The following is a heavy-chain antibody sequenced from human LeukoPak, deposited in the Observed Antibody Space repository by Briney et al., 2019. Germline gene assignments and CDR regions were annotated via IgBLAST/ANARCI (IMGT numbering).Heavy chain of an antibody. CDR1: GGSFSGYY. CDR3: ARGRGWLGTTVTTYYFDY. V-gene: IGHV4-34*01. D-gene: IGHD4-17*01. Sequence: PSETLSLTCAVYGGSFSGYYWSWIRQPPGKGLEWIGEINHSGSTNYNPSLKSRVTISVDTSKNQFSLKLSSVTAADTAVYYCARGRGWLGTTVTTYYFDYWGQGTLVTVSS. J-gene: IGHJ4*02. CDR2: INHSGST.